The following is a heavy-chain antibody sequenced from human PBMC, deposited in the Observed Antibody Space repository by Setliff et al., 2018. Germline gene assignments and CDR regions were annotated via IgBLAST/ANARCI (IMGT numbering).Heavy chain of an antibody. Sequence: PSETLSLTCTVSGGSINNFYWTWIRQPPGKGLEWIGYIYHSGGTSYNPSLKSRVTISVDTSKNQFSLNLSSVTAADTAVYYCARDGPVLNGDYISWGQGTLVTVSS. J-gene: IGHJ5*02. CDR2: IYHSGGT. CDR3: ARDGPVLNGDYIS. CDR1: GGSINNFY. D-gene: IGHD3-10*01. V-gene: IGHV4-59*01.